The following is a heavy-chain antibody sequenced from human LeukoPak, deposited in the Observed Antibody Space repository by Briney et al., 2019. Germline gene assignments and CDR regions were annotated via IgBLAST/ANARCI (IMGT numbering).Heavy chain of an antibody. J-gene: IGHJ5*02. V-gene: IGHV1-69*13. D-gene: IGHD3-22*01. CDR3: ASGGDYYYDSGGYYWFDP. CDR2: IIPIFGTA. Sequence: SVKVSCKASGGTFSSYAISWVRQTPGQGLEWMGGIIPIFGTANYAQKFQGRVTITADESTSTAYMELSSLRPEDTAVYYCASGGDYYYDSGGYYWFDPWGQGTLVTVSS. CDR1: GGTFSSYA.